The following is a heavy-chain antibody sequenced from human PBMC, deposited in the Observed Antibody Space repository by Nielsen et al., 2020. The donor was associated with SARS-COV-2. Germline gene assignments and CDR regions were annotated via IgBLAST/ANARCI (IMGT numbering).Heavy chain of an antibody. CDR1: GFALSAYG. CDR2: IRISVGAT. V-gene: IGHV3-48*02. Sequence: GGSLRLSCTASGFALSAYGMDWVSQVPGRGLAWLAPIRISVGATQYAASVRGPFTISRDNATKSLYLQMISLRDEDTAVYFCAKELEVCCHYMDVWGKGTTVTVSS. D-gene: IGHD5/OR15-5a*01. CDR3: AKELEVCCHYMDV. J-gene: IGHJ6*03.